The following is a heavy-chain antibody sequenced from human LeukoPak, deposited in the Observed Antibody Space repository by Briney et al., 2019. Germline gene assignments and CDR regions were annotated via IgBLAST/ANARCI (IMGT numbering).Heavy chain of an antibody. CDR1: GYTFTSYY. CDR3: AREDSGSYPDYYYYYGMDV. CDR2: INPSGGST. J-gene: IGHJ6*02. V-gene: IGHV1-46*01. Sequence: ASVKVSCKASGYTFTSYYMHWVRQAPGQGLEWMGIINPSGGSTSYAQKFQGRVTITADESTSTAYMELSSLRSEDTAVYYCAREDSGSYPDYYYYYGMDVWGQGTTVTVSS. D-gene: IGHD1-26*01.